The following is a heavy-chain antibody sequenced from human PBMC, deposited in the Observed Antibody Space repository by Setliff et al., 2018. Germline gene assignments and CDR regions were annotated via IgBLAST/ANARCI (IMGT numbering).Heavy chain of an antibody. CDR1: GDSIGRGGYY. CDR3: ARDRRGGYGAINWFDP. J-gene: IGHJ5*02. V-gene: IGHV4-31*03. D-gene: IGHD3-16*01. Sequence: SETLSLTCSVSGDSIGRGGYYWSWIRQQPGKGLEWIASIYYSGSTYYNPSLKSRLGVSMDSSKNQFYLDLSSVTAADTAVYYCARDRRGGYGAINWFDPWGQGTLVTVSS. CDR2: IYYSGST.